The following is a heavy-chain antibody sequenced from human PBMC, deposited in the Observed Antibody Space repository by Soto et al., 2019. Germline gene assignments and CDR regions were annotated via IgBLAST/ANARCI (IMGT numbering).Heavy chain of an antibody. D-gene: IGHD3-3*01. J-gene: IGHJ4*02. V-gene: IGHV3-21*01. CDR2: ISSSSSYI. CDR1: GFTFSSYS. Sequence: PGGSLRLSCAASGFTFSSYSMNWVRQAPGKGLEWVSSISSSSSYIYYADSVKGRFTISRDNAKNSLYLQMNSLRAEDTAVYYCASLPTDYDFWSGYYLDYWGQGTLVTRLL. CDR3: ASLPTDYDFWSGYYLDY.